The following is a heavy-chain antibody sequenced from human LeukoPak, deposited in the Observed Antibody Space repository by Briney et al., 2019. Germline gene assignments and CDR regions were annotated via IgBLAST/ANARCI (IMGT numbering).Heavy chain of an antibody. CDR3: AKDSCSSSWRDFDY. CDR1: GFTFDDYA. Sequence: PGGSLRLSCAASGFTFDDYAMHWVRQAPGKGLEWVSGISWNSGSIGYADSVKGRFTISRDNAKNSLYLQMNSLRAEDTALYYCAKDSCSSSWRDFDYWGQGTLVSVSS. D-gene: IGHD6-13*01. CDR2: ISWNSGSI. V-gene: IGHV3-9*01. J-gene: IGHJ4*02.